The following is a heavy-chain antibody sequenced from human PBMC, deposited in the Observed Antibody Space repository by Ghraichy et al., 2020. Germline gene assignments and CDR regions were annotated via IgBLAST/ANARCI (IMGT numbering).Heavy chain of an antibody. CDR2: ISGSGGST. D-gene: IGHD5-18*01. J-gene: IGHJ4*02. CDR3: AKDLGDVDTAPWGY. CDR1: GFTFSSYA. V-gene: IGHV3-23*01. Sequence: GGSLRLSCAASGFTFSSYAMSWVRQAPGKGLEWVSAISGSGGSTYYADSVKGRFTISSDNSKNTLYLQMNSLRAEDTAVYYCAKDLGDVDTAPWGYWGQGTLVTVSS.